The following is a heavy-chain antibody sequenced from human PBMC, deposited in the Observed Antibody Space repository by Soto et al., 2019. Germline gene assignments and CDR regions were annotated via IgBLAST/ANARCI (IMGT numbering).Heavy chain of an antibody. CDR2: ISGRSASI. D-gene: IGHD5-12*01. CDR3: AKGFSGYDYSVDY. Sequence: EVQLLESGGGLAQPGGSLRLSCAASGFTFSTYVMTWVRQAPGKGLEWVSTISGRSASIYYADSVKGRYTISRDTSKNTLYLQMNSLGPEDTAVNYCAKGFSGYDYSVDYWGQGTLVTVSS. J-gene: IGHJ4*02. V-gene: IGHV3-23*01. CDR1: GFTFSTYV.